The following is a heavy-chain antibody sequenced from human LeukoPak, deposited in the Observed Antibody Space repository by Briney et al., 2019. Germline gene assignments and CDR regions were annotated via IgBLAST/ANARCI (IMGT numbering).Heavy chain of an antibody. CDR3: ATLTYCSGGSCFPKYFQL. CDR1: GGSISSYY. D-gene: IGHD2-15*01. CDR2: IYYSGST. V-gene: IGHV4-59*08. Sequence: PSETLSLTCTVSGGSISSYYWSWIRQPPGKGLEWIGYIYYSGSTNHNPSLKSRVTISVDTSKNQFSLKLSSVTAADTAVYYCATLTYCSGGSCFPKYFQLWGQGTLVAVSS. J-gene: IGHJ1*01.